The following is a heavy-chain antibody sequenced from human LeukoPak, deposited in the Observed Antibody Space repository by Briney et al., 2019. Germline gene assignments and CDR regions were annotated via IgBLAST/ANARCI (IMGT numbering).Heavy chain of an antibody. J-gene: IGHJ4*02. V-gene: IGHV4-4*07. Sequence: SETLSLTCTVSGGPISGYFWTWIRQPAGKGLEWIGRIYSSGSNNYNPSLKSRVTMSLDTSKNHFSLNLTSVTAADTAVYYCAREPTSGREPTSGRPLDYWGQGTLVTVSS. D-gene: IGHD5-12*01. CDR3: AREPTSGREPTSGRPLDY. CDR2: IYSSGSN. CDR1: GGPISGYF.